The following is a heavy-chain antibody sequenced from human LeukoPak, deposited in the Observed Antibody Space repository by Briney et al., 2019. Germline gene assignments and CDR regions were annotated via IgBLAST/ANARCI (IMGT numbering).Heavy chain of an antibody. CDR3: ARHSNKSDYDTSGHYRSFDY. D-gene: IGHD3-22*01. V-gene: IGHV3-7*01. J-gene: IGHJ4*02. CDR1: GFTFSFYW. Sequence: GGSLRLSCAASGFTFSFYWMSWVRQAPGKGLEWVANIKQDGSDKFYVDSVKGRFTISRDNSKNSLYLQMNSLRAEDTAVYFCARHSNKSDYDTSGHYRSFDYWGQGTLVSVS. CDR2: IKQDGSDK.